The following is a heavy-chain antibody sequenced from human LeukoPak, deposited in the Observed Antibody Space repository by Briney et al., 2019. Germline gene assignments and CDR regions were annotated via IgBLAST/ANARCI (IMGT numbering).Heavy chain of an antibody. Sequence: ASVKVSCKASGYTFTGYYMHWVRQAPGQGLEWMGWISAYNGNTNYAQKLQGRVTMTTDTSTSTAYMELRSLRSDDTAVYYCARDLPLPGAFDIWGQGTMVTVSS. CDR2: ISAYNGNT. D-gene: IGHD2-2*01. J-gene: IGHJ3*02. V-gene: IGHV1-18*04. CDR1: GYTFTGYY. CDR3: ARDLPLPGAFDI.